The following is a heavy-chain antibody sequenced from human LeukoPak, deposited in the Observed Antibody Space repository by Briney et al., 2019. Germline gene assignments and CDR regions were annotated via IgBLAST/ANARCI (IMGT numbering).Heavy chain of an antibody. Sequence: ASVKVSCKASGYTFTSYDINWVRQATGQGLEWMGWMNPNSGNTGYAQKFQGRVTMTRNTSISTAYMELSSLGSEDTAVYYCARGGYDSSGFDFDYWGQGTLVTVSS. D-gene: IGHD3-22*01. J-gene: IGHJ4*02. V-gene: IGHV1-8*01. CDR1: GYTFTSYD. CDR2: MNPNSGNT. CDR3: ARGGYDSSGFDFDY.